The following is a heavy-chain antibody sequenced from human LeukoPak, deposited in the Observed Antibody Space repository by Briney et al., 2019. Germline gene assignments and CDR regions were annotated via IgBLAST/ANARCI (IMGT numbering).Heavy chain of an antibody. Sequence: GGSLRLSCAASGFTLSDYYMTWIRQAPGKGPEWVSYISSSSSHTNYAGSVKGRFTISRDNATNSLYLQVNSLRAEHTAVYYCARGGGYRYGDKYYFYYWGQGTLVTVSS. V-gene: IGHV3-11*05. D-gene: IGHD5-18*01. J-gene: IGHJ4*02. CDR1: GFTLSDYY. CDR3: ARGGGYRYGDKYYFYY. CDR2: ISSSSSHT.